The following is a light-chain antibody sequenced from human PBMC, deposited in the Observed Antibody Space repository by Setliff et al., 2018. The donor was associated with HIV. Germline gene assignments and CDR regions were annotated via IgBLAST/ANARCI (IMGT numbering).Light chain of an antibody. J-gene: IGLJ1*01. CDR3: CSNTGSNTYV. Sequence: QSVLTQPASASGSPGQSITISCTGSSSDIGRYNLVSWYQQHPGKAPKLMIYQATKRPSGVSNRFSGSKSGNTASLTISGLQAEDEADYYCCSNTGSNTYVFGTGTKVTVL. V-gene: IGLV2-23*01. CDR1: SSDIGRYNL. CDR2: QAT.